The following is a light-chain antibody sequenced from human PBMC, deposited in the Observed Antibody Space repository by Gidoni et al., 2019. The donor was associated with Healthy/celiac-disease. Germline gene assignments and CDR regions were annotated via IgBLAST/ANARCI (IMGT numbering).Light chain of an antibody. V-gene: IGKV4-1*01. CDR2: WAS. CDR3: QQYYSTPWT. CDR1: QSVLYSSNNKNY. Sequence: DIVMTQSPESLAVSLGERATINCKSSQSVLYSSNNKNYLAWYLQKPGQPPKLLIYWASTRESGVPDRFSGSGSGTDFTLTISSLQAEDVAVYYCQQYYSTPWTFGQGTKVEIK. J-gene: IGKJ1*01.